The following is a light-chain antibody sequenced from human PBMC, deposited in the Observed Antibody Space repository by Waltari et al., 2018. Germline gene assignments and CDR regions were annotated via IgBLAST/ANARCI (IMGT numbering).Light chain of an antibody. CDR3: AAWDDSLNGPV. Sequence: QSVLTQPPSASGTPGQRVTISCSGRSSNIGNNTVNWYQHLPGTAPKLLIYTFSQRPSGVPDRFSGSKSGTSASLDINGLHSEDEADYYCAAWDDSLNGPVFGGGTKLTVL. J-gene: IGLJ2*01. CDR1: SSNIGNNT. CDR2: TFS. V-gene: IGLV1-44*01.